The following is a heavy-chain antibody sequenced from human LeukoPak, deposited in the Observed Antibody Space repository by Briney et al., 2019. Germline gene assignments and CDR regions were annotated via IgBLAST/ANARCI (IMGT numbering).Heavy chain of an antibody. CDR1: GFPFNTYA. J-gene: IGHJ6*02. V-gene: IGHV3-30-3*01. CDR3: ARDLMATICYYYGMDV. Sequence: GGSLRLSCAASGFPFNTYALHWVRQAPGKGLEWVAVISYDGSSKYYTDSVKGRFTISRDISKNTLYLQMNTLRADDTAVYFCARDLMATICYYYGMDVWGRGTTVTVSS. CDR2: ISYDGSSK. D-gene: IGHD5-24*01.